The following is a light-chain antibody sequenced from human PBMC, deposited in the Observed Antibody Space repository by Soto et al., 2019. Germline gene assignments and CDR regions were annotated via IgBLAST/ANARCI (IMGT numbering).Light chain of an antibody. CDR2: DVS. Sequence: QSALTQPASVSGSPGQSITISCTGTSSDIGAYNYDSWYQQHHPGEAPKLIIYDVSHRPPGVSNRFSGSKSGNTASLTISGLQTEDEADSYCSSYTSATTHVFGAGTKLTVL. J-gene: IGLJ1*01. CDR1: SSDIGAYNY. CDR3: SSYTSATTHV. V-gene: IGLV2-14*03.